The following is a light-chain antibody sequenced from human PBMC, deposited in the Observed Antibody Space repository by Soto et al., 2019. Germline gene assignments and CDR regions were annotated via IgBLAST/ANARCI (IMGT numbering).Light chain of an antibody. V-gene: IGKV1-12*01. Sequence: DIQMTQSPSSVSASVGDRVTITCRASQGISSWLAWYQQKPGTAPKLLIYAASTLQSGVPSTFSGSGSGTDFTPTISSLQPEDFATXXXXXXXXXXRTLGQGTKVDIK. CDR1: QGISSW. CDR3: XXXXXXXRT. CDR2: AAS. J-gene: IGKJ1*01.